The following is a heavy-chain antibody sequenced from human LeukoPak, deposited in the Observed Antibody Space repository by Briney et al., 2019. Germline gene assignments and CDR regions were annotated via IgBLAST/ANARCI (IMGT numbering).Heavy chain of an antibody. D-gene: IGHD3-10*01. Sequence: ASVKVSCKVSGYTLTELSMHWVRQAPGKGLEWMGGFDPEDGETIYAQKFQGRVTMTEDTSTDTAYMELSSLRSEDTAVYYCATIPMVRGVIMDYYYGMDVWGQGTTVTVSS. CDR3: ATIPMVRGVIMDYYYGMDV. J-gene: IGHJ6*02. CDR2: FDPEDGET. CDR1: GYTLTELS. V-gene: IGHV1-24*01.